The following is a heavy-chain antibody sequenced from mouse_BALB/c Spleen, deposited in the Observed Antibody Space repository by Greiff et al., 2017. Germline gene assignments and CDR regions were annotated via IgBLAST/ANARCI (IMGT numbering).Heavy chain of an antibody. D-gene: IGHD2-1*01. J-gene: IGHJ4*01. CDR2: ISNGGGST. CDR3: AREGGYGNYDYYAMDY. CDR1: GFTFSSYT. V-gene: IGHV5-12-2*01. Sequence: EVMLVESGGGLVQPGGSLKLSCAASGFTFSSYTMSWVRQTPEKRLEWVAYISNGGGSTYYPDTVKGRFTISRDNAKNTLYLQMSSLKSEDTAMYYCAREGGYGNYDYYAMDYWGQGTSVTVSS.